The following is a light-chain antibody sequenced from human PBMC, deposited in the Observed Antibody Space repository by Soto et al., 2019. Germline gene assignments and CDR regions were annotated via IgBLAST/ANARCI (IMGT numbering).Light chain of an antibody. J-gene: IGLJ2*01. Sequence: QSVLTQPASVSGSPGQSITISCTGTSSDVGGYNYVFWYQHHPGKAPKLIIYEVSNRPSGVSNRFSGSKSDNTASLTISGLQAEDEADYYCQAWDSSTAVFGGGTKLTVL. V-gene: IGLV2-14*01. CDR1: SSDVGGYNY. CDR2: EVS. CDR3: QAWDSSTAV.